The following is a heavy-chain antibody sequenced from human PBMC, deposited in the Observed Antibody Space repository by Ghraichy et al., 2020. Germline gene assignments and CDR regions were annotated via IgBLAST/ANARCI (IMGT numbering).Heavy chain of an antibody. CDR3: AKDRKGARTYFDY. Sequence: GGSLRLSCAASGFTFSSYAMSWVRQAPGKGLEWVSAISGSGGSTYYTDSVKGRFTISRDNSKNTLYLQMNSLRAEDTAVYYCAKDRKGARTYFDYWGQGTLVTVSS. J-gene: IGHJ4*02. V-gene: IGHV3-23*01. CDR2: ISGSGGST. CDR1: GFTFSSYA. D-gene: IGHD1-26*01.